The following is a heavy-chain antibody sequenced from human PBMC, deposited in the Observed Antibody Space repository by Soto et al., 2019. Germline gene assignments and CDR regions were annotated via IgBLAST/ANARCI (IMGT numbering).Heavy chain of an antibody. CDR2: ISCNSGSI. V-gene: IGHV3-9*01. CDR3: GKDPTTVTTYAFDI. J-gene: IGHJ3*02. Sequence: EVQLVESGGGLVQPGRSLRLSCAASGFTFDNYAMHWVRQAPGKGLEWVSGISCNSGSIGYADSVKGRFTISRDNAKNSLYLQLNSLRAADTALYYCGKDPTTVTTYAFDIWGQGTMVTVSS. CDR1: GFTFDNYA. D-gene: IGHD4-17*01.